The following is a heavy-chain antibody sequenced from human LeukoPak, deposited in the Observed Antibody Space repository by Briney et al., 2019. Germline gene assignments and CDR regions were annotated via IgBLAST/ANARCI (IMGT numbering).Heavy chain of an antibody. CDR2: INHSGST. Sequence: PSETLSLTCAVYGGSFSGYYWSWIRQPPGKGLEWIGEINHSGSTNYNPSLKSRVTISVDTSKNQFSLKLSSVTAADTAVYYCARVVRMWLLPSYYFDYWGQGTLVTVSS. CDR3: ARVVRMWLLPSYYFDY. CDR1: GGSFSGYY. J-gene: IGHJ4*02. V-gene: IGHV4-34*01. D-gene: IGHD3-22*01.